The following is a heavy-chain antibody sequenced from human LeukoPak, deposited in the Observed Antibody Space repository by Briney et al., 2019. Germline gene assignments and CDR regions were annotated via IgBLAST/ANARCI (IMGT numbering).Heavy chain of an antibody. CDR3: ARDEVVVVAATGGGHSWFDP. V-gene: IGHV1-69*04. CDR2: IIPIFGIA. Sequence: SVKVSCKASGGTFSSYAISWVRQAPGQGLEWMGRIIPIFGIANYAQKFQGRVTITADKSTSTAYMELNSLRSEDTAVYYCARDEVVVVAATGGGHSWFDPWGQGTLVTVSS. D-gene: IGHD2-15*01. CDR1: GGTFSSYA. J-gene: IGHJ5*02.